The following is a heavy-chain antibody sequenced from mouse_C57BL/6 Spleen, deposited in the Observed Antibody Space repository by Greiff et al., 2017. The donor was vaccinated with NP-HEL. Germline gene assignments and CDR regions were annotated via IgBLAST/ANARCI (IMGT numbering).Heavy chain of an antibody. CDR3: ARDGSSYRYFDD. V-gene: IGHV3-6*01. D-gene: IGHD1-1*01. J-gene: IGHJ2*01. Sequence: EVQLQESGPGLVKPSQSLSLTCSVTGYSITSGYYWNWIRQFPGNKLEWMGYISYDGSNNYNPSLKNRISSTRDTSKNQFFLKLNSVTTEATATYCCARDGSSYRYFDDWGQGTTLTVSS. CDR1: GYSITSGYY. CDR2: ISYDGSN.